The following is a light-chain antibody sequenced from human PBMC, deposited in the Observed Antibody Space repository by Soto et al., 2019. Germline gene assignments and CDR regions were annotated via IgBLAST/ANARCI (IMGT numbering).Light chain of an antibody. J-gene: IGKJ5*01. CDR2: GAS. CDR1: QIVMSNY. Sequence: EIVLTQSPGTLSLSPGERATLSCRASQIVMSNYLAWYQQKPGQAPSLLIYGASARATGIPARFSGSGSGTDFTLTISSLEPEDFAVYYCQQRSNWPPITFGQGTRLENK. CDR3: QQRSNWPPIT. V-gene: IGKV3-11*01.